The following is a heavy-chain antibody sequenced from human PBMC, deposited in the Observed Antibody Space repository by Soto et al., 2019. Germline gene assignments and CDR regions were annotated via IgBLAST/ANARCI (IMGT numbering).Heavy chain of an antibody. V-gene: IGHV4-59*01. CDR3: ARDKYYGSGSFDYGMDV. Sequence: SETLSLTCTFSGGSISSYYWSWIRQPPGKGLEWIGYIYYSGSTNYNPSLKSRVTISVDTSKNQFSLKLSSVTAADTAVYYCARDKYYGSGSFDYGMDVWGQGTTVTVSS. CDR1: GGSISSYY. D-gene: IGHD3-10*01. CDR2: IYYSGST. J-gene: IGHJ6*02.